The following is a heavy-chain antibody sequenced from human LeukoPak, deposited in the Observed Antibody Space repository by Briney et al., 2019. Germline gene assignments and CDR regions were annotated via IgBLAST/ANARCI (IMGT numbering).Heavy chain of an antibody. CDR2: IHYSGSP. V-gene: IGHV4-31*03. D-gene: IGHD3-10*01. Sequence: PSQTHSPACTVSAGSISRGNYDYSWSRHHPGKGLEWTGYIHYSGSPYYNPSLKTRVTMSVDTSKTQFSLNLSSVTAADTAVYYCATSLRGASDFWGQGTLVTVSS. CDR3: ATSLRGASDF. CDR1: AGSISRGNYD. J-gene: IGHJ4*02.